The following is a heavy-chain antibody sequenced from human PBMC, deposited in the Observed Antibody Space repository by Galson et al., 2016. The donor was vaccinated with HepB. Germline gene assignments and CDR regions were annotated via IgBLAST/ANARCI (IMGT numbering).Heavy chain of an antibody. CDR3: ARDFKLGAPDYMDV. Sequence: SLRLSCAASGFTFSTYWMHWVRQAPGKGLVWVSRISSDGLTTTYADSVKGRFTISRDNSKNTVDLQIHSLRSEDAAVYFCARDFKLGAPDYMDVWGKGTTVTVS. J-gene: IGHJ6*03. CDR2: ISSDGLTT. CDR1: GFTFSTYW. V-gene: IGHV3-74*03. D-gene: IGHD1-26*01.